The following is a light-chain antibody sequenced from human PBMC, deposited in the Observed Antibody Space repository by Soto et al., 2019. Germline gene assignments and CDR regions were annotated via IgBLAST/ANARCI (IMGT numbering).Light chain of an antibody. CDR2: GVS. V-gene: IGLV2-14*01. CDR1: SSDVGAYNY. J-gene: IGLJ3*02. Sequence: QSALTQPASVSGSPGQSITISCSGTSSDVGAYNYVSWYQQHPGKAPKFIIYGVSNRPSGVSNRFSGSKSGNTASLTISGLQAEDEADYYCSSYTTSSTWVFGGGTKLTVL. CDR3: SSYTTSSTWV.